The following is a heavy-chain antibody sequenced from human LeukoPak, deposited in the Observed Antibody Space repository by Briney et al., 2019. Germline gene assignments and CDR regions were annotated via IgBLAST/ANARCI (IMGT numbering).Heavy chain of an antibody. V-gene: IGHV3-30*02. CDR2: IRFDGRDK. CDR1: NFTFSSYR. Sequence: PGGSLRLSCAASNFTFSSYRMNWVRQAPGKGLEWVAFIRFDGRDKFYADSVKGRFTISRDNSKSTLDLQMNSLRLEDTAVYYCAKDRYSTSSTFTINPFDYWGQGILVTVSS. CDR3: AKDRYSTSSTFTINPFDY. D-gene: IGHD2-2*01. J-gene: IGHJ4*02.